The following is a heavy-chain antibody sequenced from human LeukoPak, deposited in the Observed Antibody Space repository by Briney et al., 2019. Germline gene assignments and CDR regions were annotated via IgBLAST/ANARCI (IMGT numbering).Heavy chain of an antibody. CDR1: GDSITSTSYS. J-gene: IGHJ5*02. CDR2: IYFSGTT. Sequence: SETLSLTCSVTGDSITSTSYSWAWIRQPPGKGLEWIGSIYFSGTTNYNPSLQSRVTLSVDTSRNQFSLILSSVTAADTAVYYCARQIRYTYDPNWFHPWSQGALVTVSS. CDR3: ARQIRYTYDPNWFHP. V-gene: IGHV4-39*01. D-gene: IGHD5-12*01.